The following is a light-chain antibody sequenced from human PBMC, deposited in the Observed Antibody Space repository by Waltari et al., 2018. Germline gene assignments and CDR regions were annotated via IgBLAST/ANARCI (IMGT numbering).Light chain of an antibody. CDR2: DKN. V-gene: IGLV3-19*01. Sequence: SSELTQDPAVSVAMGQTVTITCQGNGLRSYYASWYQQRPGQAPILIMYDKNNRPSGVQDRVSGSNSDNTASLTITGAQAEDEASYYCHSRDASGVGGSFGGGTKLTVL. CDR3: HSRDASGVGGS. J-gene: IGLJ2*01. CDR1: GLRSYY.